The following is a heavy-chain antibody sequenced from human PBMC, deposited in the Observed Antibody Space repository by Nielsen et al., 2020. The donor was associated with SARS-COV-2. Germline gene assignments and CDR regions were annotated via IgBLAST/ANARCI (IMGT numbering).Heavy chain of an antibody. CDR3: ARDGIVGSTNTFDI. D-gene: IGHD1-26*01. J-gene: IGHJ3*02. V-gene: IGHV3-74*01. CDR2: INFDGTGT. CDR1: GFTFSSYA. Sequence: GESLKISCAASGFTFSSYAMHWVRQAPGKGLTWVSHINFDGTGTSYADSVKGRFTISRDNAKNTVYLQMNSLRAEDTAIYYCARDGIVGSTNTFDIWGQGTMVTVSS.